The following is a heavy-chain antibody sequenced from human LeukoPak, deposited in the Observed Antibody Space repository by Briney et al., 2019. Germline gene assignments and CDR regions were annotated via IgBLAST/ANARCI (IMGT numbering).Heavy chain of an antibody. D-gene: IGHD2-2*01. J-gene: IGHJ4*02. V-gene: IGHV3-15*01. CDR3: VRGLCSSTGCYQGPFDF. Sequence: GGSLRLSCAASGFIFSSAWMTWVRQAPGKGLEWVGHIKNKTNGGTTDYAAPVKGRFIISRDDSKNTLYLQMNRLRTEDTAVYYCVRGLCSSTGCYQGPFDFWGRGMLVTVSS. CDR1: GFIFSSAW. CDR2: IKNKTNGGTT.